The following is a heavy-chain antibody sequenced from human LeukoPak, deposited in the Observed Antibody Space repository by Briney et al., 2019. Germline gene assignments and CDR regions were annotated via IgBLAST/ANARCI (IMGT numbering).Heavy chain of an antibody. J-gene: IGHJ6*02. CDR3: ARDTPLEWSTPSYYGMDV. D-gene: IGHD3-3*01. CDR1: GFTFSSYS. CDR2: ISSSSSYI. V-gene: IGHV3-21*01. Sequence: GGSLRLSCAASGFTFSSYSMNWVRQAPGKGLEWVSSISSSSSYIYYADSVKGRFTISRDNAKNSLYLQMNSLRAEDTAVYYCARDTPLEWSTPSYYGMDVWGQGTTVTVSS.